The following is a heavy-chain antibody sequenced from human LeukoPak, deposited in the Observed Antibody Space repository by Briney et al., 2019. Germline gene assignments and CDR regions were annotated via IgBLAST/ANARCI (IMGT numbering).Heavy chain of an antibody. J-gene: IGHJ6*03. CDR1: GYTFTNYG. CDR2: ISTYNGNT. Sequence: GESLKISCKGSGYTFTNYGISWVRQAPGQGLEWMGWISTYNGNTNYAQKLQGRVTMTTDTSTSTAYMELRRLRSDDTAVYYCARDLGRYCSGGRCHYYSYYMDVWGKGTTVTVSS. CDR3: ARDLGRYCSGGRCHYYSYYMDV. V-gene: IGHV1-18*01. D-gene: IGHD2-15*01.